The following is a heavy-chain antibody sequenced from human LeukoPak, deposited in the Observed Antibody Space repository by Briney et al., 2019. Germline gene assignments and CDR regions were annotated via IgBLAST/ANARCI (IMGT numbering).Heavy chain of an antibody. CDR2: ISYDGSNK. Sequence: GGSLRLSCAASGFTFSNYAMHWVRQAPGKGLEWVAVISYDGSNKYYADSMKGRFTISRDNSKNTLYLQMNSLRAEDTAVYYCAKDHSVATINVLYDYWGQGTLVTVSS. V-gene: IGHV3-30*04. D-gene: IGHD5-12*01. CDR3: AKDHSVATINVLYDY. J-gene: IGHJ4*02. CDR1: GFTFSNYA.